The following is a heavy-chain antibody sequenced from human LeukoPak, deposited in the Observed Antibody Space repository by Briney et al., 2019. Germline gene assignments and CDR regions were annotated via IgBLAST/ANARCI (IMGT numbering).Heavy chain of an antibody. CDR2: ISGSGGTT. CDR3: ARGLGYDFWSGYWYY. D-gene: IGHD3-3*01. Sequence: GGSLRLSCAASGFTFSSYGMSWVRQAPGKGLEWVSAISGSGGTTYYADSVKGRFTISRDNSKNTLYLQMNSLRAEDTAVYYCARGLGYDFWSGYWYYWGQGTLVTVSS. J-gene: IGHJ4*02. CDR1: GFTFSSYG. V-gene: IGHV3-23*01.